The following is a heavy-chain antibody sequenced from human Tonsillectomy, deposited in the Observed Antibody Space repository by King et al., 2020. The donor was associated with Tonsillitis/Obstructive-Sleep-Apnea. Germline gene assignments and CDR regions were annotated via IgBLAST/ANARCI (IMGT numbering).Heavy chain of an antibody. CDR3: ARLDEGSGNWGRYRYAFDP. J-gene: IGHJ5*02. CDR1: GYSFTNDW. Sequence: VQLVESGAEVKKPGESLKISCKGSGYSFTNDWIGWVRQMPGKGLEWMGIIYPGDSDTRYSPSFQGQVTISADKSITTAYLQWSSLKASDTAMYYCARLDEGSGNWGRYRYAFDPWGQGTLVIVSS. CDR2: IYPGDSDT. D-gene: IGHD3-16*02. V-gene: IGHV5-51*01.